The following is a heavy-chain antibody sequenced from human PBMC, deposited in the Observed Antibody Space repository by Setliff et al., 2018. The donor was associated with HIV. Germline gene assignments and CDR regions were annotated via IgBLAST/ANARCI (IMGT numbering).Heavy chain of an antibody. J-gene: IGHJ4*02. CDR1: GDSFTTTSHS. V-gene: IGHV4-61*09. CDR3: ARGRLMGSSVLFFDF. D-gene: IGHD2-21*01. CDR2: VYSRGNT. Sequence: SETLSLTCDVSGDSFTTTSHSWAWLRQPAGRGLEWIGHVYSRGNTDYNPSLASRVSILMSTSEIQFSLTLNPVTAADTAKYYCARGRLMGSSVLFFDFWGQGILVTVSS.